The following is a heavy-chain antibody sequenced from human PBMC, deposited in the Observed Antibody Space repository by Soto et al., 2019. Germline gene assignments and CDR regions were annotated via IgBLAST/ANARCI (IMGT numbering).Heavy chain of an antibody. V-gene: IGHV1-8*01. Sequence: ASVKVSCKASGYTFTSYDINWVRQATGQGLEWMGWMNPNSGNTGYAQKFQGRVTMTRNTSISTAYMELSSLRSEDTAVYYCARSPADENWNDVGYYYYYMDVWGKGTTVTVSS. J-gene: IGHJ6*03. CDR2: MNPNSGNT. CDR1: GYTFTSYD. D-gene: IGHD1-1*01. CDR3: ARSPADENWNDVGYYYYYMDV.